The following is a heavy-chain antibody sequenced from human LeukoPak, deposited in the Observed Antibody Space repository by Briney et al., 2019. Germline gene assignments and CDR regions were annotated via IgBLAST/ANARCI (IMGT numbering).Heavy chain of an antibody. D-gene: IGHD4-17*01. V-gene: IGHV3-33*06. CDR2: IWYDGSNK. Sequence: GGPLRLSCAASGFTFSSYGMHWVRQAPGKGLEWVAVIWYDGSNKYYADSVKGRFTISRDNSKNTLYLQMNSLRAEDTAVYYCAKAGTTVIRGYFDYWGQGTLVTVSS. CDR1: GFTFSSYG. CDR3: AKAGTTVIRGYFDY. J-gene: IGHJ4*02.